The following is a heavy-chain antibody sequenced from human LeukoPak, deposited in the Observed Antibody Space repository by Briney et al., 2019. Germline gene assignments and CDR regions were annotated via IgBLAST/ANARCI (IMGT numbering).Heavy chain of an antibody. CDR2: IRYDGSNE. CDR1: GFTFSNYG. V-gene: IGHV3-30*02. Sequence: PGGSLRLSCAASGFTFSNYGMHWVRQAPGKGLEWVAFIRYDGSNEYYADSVKGRFTISRDNSKNTLYLQMNSLRAEGTAVYYCGGKTGVDYWGQGTLVTVSS. CDR3: GGKTGVDY. J-gene: IGHJ4*02.